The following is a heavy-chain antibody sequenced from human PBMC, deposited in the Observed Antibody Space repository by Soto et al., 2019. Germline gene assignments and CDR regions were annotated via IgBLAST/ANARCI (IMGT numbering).Heavy chain of an antibody. CDR1: GGSISSYY. CDR2: IYYSGST. J-gene: IGHJ6*03. CDR3: ARDGHLGGLSAKYPYYYMDV. Sequence: SETLSLTCTVSGGSISSYYWSWIRQPPGKGLEWIGYIYYSGSTNYNPSLKSRVNISVDTSKNQFSLKLSSVTASDTAVYYCARDGHLGGLSAKYPYYYMDVWGKGTTVTVSS. D-gene: IGHD3-16*02. V-gene: IGHV4-59*01.